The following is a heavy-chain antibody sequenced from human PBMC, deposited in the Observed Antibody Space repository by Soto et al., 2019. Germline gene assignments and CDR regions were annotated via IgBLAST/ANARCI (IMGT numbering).Heavy chain of an antibody. V-gene: IGHV4-31*03. CDR3: ARGPDIVVVPAARQPYYYYYGMDV. CDR2: FYYSGST. J-gene: IGHJ6*02. D-gene: IGHD2-2*01. CDR1: GGSISSGGYY. Sequence: PSETLSLTCTVSGGSISSGGYYWSWIRHHPGKGLEWIGYFYYSGSTYYNPSLKSRVTISVDTSKNQFSLKLSSVTAADTAVYYCARGPDIVVVPAARQPYYYYYGMDVWGQGTTVTVSS.